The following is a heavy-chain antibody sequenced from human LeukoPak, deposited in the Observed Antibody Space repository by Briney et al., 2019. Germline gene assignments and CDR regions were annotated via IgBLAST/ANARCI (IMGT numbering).Heavy chain of an antibody. CDR2: IHTTGTT. D-gene: IGHD1-26*01. CDR1: GGSIRSYD. V-gene: IGHV4-4*07. CDR3: ARQGYTESYYFLDY. Sequence: SETLSLTCDVSGGSIRSYDWGSVRQPAGKGLEWIGRIHTTGTTHFSPSLKSRLTMSVDTSKNQFSLKLTSVTAADTAVYFCARQGYTESYYFLDYWSQGTLVTVSS. J-gene: IGHJ4*02.